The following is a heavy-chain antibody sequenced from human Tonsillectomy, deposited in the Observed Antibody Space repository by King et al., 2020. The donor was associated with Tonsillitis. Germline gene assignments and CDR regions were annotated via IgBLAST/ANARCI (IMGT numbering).Heavy chain of an antibody. CDR3: AKGQRRYGGNSDAFDI. CDR1: GYTFTNYA. V-gene: IGHV1-18*01. J-gene: IGHJ3*02. CDR2: ISAYNVNT. D-gene: IGHD4-23*01. Sequence: VQLVESGAEVKKPGASVKVSCKASGYTFTNYAIGWVRQAPGHGLEWMGWISAYNVNTNYAQKVQGRVTMTTDTSTNTAYMELRSLRSDDTAVYYCAKGQRRYGGNSDAFDIWGQGTMVTVSS.